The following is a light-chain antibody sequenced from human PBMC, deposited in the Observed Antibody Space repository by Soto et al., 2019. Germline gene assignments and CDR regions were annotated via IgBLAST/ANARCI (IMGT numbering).Light chain of an antibody. J-gene: IGLJ1*01. CDR3: QSYDSRLTVRV. Sequence: QSVLTQPPSVSGAPGQRVTISCTGSSSNIGAGYDVHWYQLLPGTAPKLLIYGNTNRPSGVPDRFSGSKSGTSASLAITGLQTEDEADYYCQSYDSRLTVRVFGTGTKLTVL. CDR2: GNT. CDR1: SSNIGAGYD. V-gene: IGLV1-40*01.